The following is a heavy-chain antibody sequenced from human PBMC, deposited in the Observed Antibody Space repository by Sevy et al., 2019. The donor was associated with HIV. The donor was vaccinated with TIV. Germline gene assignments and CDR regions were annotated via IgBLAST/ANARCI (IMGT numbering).Heavy chain of an antibody. CDR3: ARGGYYYDNAAYYAFDS. V-gene: IGHV3-33*01. Sequence: GGSLRLSCTTSGFTFSAYAMHWVRQAPGKGLEWVAIIWSDGTYQYHGDSVKGRFTIARDKSKKTLYLQMNSLRVEDTVVYICARGGYYYDNAAYYAFDSWGQGTLVTVSS. D-gene: IGHD3-22*01. CDR2: IWSDGTYQ. CDR1: GFTFSAYA. J-gene: IGHJ4*02.